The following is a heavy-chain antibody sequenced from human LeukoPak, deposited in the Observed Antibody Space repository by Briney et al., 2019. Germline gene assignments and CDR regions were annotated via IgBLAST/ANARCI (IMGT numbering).Heavy chain of an antibody. D-gene: IGHD2-15*01. V-gene: IGHV4-61*02. J-gene: IGHJ6*03. Sequence: SQTLSLTCTVSGDSISSDTYYWNWIRQPAGKRLEWIGRIYTSGSTNYNPSLKSRVTISVDTSKNQFSLKLSSVTAADTAVYYCARGEGLFYYYYMDVWGKGTTVTVSS. CDR2: IYTSGST. CDR1: GDSISSDTYY. CDR3: ARGEGLFYYYYMDV.